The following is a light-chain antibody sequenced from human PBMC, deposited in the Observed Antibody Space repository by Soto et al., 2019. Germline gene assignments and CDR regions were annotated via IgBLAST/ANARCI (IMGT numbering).Light chain of an antibody. CDR2: EVN. V-gene: IGLV2-14*01. J-gene: IGLJ2*01. Sequence: SALTQPASVSGSPGQSITISCTGTSSDIGGYNFVSWYQHHPGKAPKLMIYEVNNRPSGVSSRFSGSKSGNTASLTISGLQTEDEADYCCSSFTTSSTLVVFGGGTK. CDR3: SSFTTSSTLVV. CDR1: SSDIGGYNF.